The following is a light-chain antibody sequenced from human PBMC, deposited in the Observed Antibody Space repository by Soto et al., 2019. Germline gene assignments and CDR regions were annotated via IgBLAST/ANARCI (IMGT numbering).Light chain of an antibody. CDR1: QSVSSSY. V-gene: IGKV3-20*01. J-gene: IGKJ2*01. Sequence: EIVLTQSPGTLSLSPGERATLSCRASQSVSSSYLAWYQQKPGQAPRPLIYGASSRATGIPDRFSGSGSGTDFTLPISRLEPEDFVVYYCLQYGSSPYTFGQGTKLEIK. CDR2: GAS. CDR3: LQYGSSPYT.